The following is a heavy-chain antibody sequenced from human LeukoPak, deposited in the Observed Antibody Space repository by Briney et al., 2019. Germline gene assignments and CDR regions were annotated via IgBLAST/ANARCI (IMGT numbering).Heavy chain of an antibody. J-gene: IGHJ3*02. CDR1: GGSISSGGYY. CDR3: ARVRYGSGSYRAFDI. V-gene: IGHV4-31*03. Sequence: SQTLSLTCTVSGGSISSGGYYWSWIRQYPGKGLEWIGYIYYSGSTYYNPSLKSRVTISVDTSKNQFSLKLSSVTAADTAVYYCARVRYGSGSYRAFDIWGQGTMVTVSS. D-gene: IGHD3-10*01. CDR2: IYYSGST.